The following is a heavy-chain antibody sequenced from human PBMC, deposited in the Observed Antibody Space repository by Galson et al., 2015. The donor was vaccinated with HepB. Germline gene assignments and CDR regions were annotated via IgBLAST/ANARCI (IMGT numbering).Heavy chain of an antibody. CDR2: IRAYNGNT. CDR1: GYTFAHYG. Sequence: SVKVSCKASGYTFAHYGIAWVRQAPGQGLEWMGWIRAYNGNTNSTQELQGRLTMTTDTSTSTAFMVLRSLKYDDTAVYFCARVGAGPSLDIWGQGTMVTVSS. J-gene: IGHJ3*02. V-gene: IGHV1-18*01. CDR3: ARVGAGPSLDI. D-gene: IGHD1-26*01.